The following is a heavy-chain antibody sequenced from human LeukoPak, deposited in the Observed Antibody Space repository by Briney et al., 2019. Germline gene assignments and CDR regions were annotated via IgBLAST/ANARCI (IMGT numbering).Heavy chain of an antibody. V-gene: IGHV4-30-4*01. Sequence: SETLSLTCTVSGGSISSGDYYWSWIRQPPGKGLKWIGYIYYSGSTYYNPSLKSRVTISVDTSKNQFSLKLSSVTAADTAVYYCARGSTQDYGDYGADLISFDIWGQGTMVTVSS. CDR1: GGSISSGDYY. D-gene: IGHD4-17*01. CDR2: IYYSGST. CDR3: ARGSTQDYGDYGADLISFDI. J-gene: IGHJ3*02.